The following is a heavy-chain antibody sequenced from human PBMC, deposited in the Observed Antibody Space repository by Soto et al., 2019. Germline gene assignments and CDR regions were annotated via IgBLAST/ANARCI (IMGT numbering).Heavy chain of an antibody. CDR2: IYSGGST. CDR3: ASTSVVAATPYYYYYGMDV. V-gene: IGHV3-66*01. CDR1: GFTVSSNY. D-gene: IGHD2-15*01. J-gene: IGHJ6*02. Sequence: GGSLRLSCAASGFTVSSNYMSWVRQAPGKGLEWVSVIYSGGSTYYADSVKGRFTISRDNSKNTLYLQMNSLRAEDTAVYYCASTSVVAATPYYYYYGMDVWGQGTTVTVSS.